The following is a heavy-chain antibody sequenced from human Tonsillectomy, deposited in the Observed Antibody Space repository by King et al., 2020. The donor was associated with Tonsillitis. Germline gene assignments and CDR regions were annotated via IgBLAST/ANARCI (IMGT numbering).Heavy chain of an antibody. J-gene: IGHJ6*02. Sequence: QLVQSGAEVKKPGASVKVSCKASGYTFTSYDINWVRQATGQGLEWMGCMNPNSGYTAYAQKFQGRVTMTRNTSISTAYMDLSSLRSEDTAVYYCARVYYDSRGPEKYGMDVWGQGTTVTVSS. CDR2: MNPNSGYT. V-gene: IGHV1-8*01. CDR1: GYTFTSYD. D-gene: IGHD3-22*01. CDR3: ARVYYDSRGPEKYGMDV.